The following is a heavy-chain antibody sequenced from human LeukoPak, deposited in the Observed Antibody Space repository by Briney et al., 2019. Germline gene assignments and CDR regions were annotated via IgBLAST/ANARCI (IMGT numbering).Heavy chain of an antibody. CDR1: GYTFINYY. CDR2: INPNGGST. J-gene: IGHJ4*02. Sequence: ASVKVSCKASGYTFINYYMHWVRQAPGLGPEWMGRINPNGGSTTYAQKFQGRVSVTRDTSTSTVYMELSSLRSEDTAVYYCAKCGNSGCHLIDYWGQGTLVTVSS. CDR3: AKCGNSGCHLIDY. V-gene: IGHV1-46*01. D-gene: IGHD5-12*01.